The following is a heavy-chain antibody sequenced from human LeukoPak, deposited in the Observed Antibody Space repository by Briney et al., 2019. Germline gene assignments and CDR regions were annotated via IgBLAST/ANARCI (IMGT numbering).Heavy chain of an antibody. Sequence: EASVKVSCKASGGTFSSYAISWVRQAPGQGLEWMGGIIPIFGTANYAQKFQGRVTITADESTSTAYMELSSLRSEDTAVYYCARVSVRVPTYGMDVWGQGTTVTVSS. CDR2: IIPIFGTA. J-gene: IGHJ6*02. CDR1: GGTFSSYA. CDR3: ARVSVRVPTYGMDV. V-gene: IGHV1-69*01. D-gene: IGHD5/OR15-5a*01.